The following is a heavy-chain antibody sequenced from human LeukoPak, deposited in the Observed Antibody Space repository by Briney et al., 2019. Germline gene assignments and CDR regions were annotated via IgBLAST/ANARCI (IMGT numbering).Heavy chain of an antibody. CDR2: IYSGDSGVST. Sequence: GGSLRLSRAASGFSVSNTYMSWVRQAPGKGLEWVSVIYSGDSGVSTYYADSVKGRFTISRHNSKNTLYLQMSSLRAEDTAVYFCARSAARLRYYYAMDVWGQGTTVTV. J-gene: IGHJ6*02. CDR1: GFSVSNTY. CDR3: ARSAARLRYYYAMDV. V-gene: IGHV3-53*04. D-gene: IGHD6-6*01.